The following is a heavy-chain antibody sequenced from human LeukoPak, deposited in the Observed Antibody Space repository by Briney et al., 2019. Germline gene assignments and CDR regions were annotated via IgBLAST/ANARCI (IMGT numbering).Heavy chain of an antibody. CDR2: ISSSSSYI. CDR1: GFTFSSYS. Sequence: PGGSLRLSCAASGFTFSSYSMNWVRQAPGKGLEWVSSISSSSSYIYYADSVKGRFTISRDNAKNSLYLQMNSLRAEDTAVYYCAREDYDILTGPRGGYFDYWGQGTLVTVSS. CDR3: AREDYDILTGPRGGYFDY. D-gene: IGHD3-9*01. J-gene: IGHJ4*02. V-gene: IGHV3-21*01.